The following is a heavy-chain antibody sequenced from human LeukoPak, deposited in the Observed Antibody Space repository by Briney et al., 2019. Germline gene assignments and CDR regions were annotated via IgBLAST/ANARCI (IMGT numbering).Heavy chain of an antibody. J-gene: IGHJ3*02. Sequence: SVKVSCKASGGTFSSYAISWVRQAPGQGLEWMGGIIPIFGTANYAQKFQGRVTITADESTSTAYMELSSLRSEDTAVYYCARVIAVAGTHDAFDIWGQGTMVIVSS. CDR3: ARVIAVAGTHDAFDI. CDR2: IIPIFGTA. V-gene: IGHV1-69*13. D-gene: IGHD6-19*01. CDR1: GGTFSSYA.